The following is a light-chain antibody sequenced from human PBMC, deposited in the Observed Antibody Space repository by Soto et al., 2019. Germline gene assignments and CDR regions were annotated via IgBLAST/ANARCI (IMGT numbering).Light chain of an antibody. J-gene: IGKJ4*01. V-gene: IGKV3-15*01. CDR3: QQYNNWPLT. CDR2: GAS. CDR1: QSVSST. Sequence: EIVMTQSPATLSVSPGERATLSCRASQSVSSTLAWYPQKPGQAPRLLIYGASTRATGIPARFSGSGSGTEFTLTISSLQSEDFAVYYCQQYNNWPLTFGGGTKVDIK.